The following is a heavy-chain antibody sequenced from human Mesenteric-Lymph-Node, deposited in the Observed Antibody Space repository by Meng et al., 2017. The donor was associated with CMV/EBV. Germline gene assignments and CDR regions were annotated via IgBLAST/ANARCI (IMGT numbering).Heavy chain of an antibody. V-gene: IGHV4-34*01. J-gene: IGHJ4*02. CDR2: INNSGST. CDR1: GGSFSGYY. CDR3: ARGQDYYDSTGPPDY. D-gene: IGHD3-22*01. Sequence: ESLKISCAVYGGSFSGYYWSWIRQPPGKGLEWIGEINNSGSTNYNPSLKSRVTISVDTSKNQFSLKLSSVTAADTAVYYCARGQDYYDSTGPPDYWGQGTLVTVSS.